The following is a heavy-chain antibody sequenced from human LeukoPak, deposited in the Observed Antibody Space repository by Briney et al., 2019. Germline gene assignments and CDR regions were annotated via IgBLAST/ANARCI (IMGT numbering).Heavy chain of an antibody. CDR2: IWYDGSNK. D-gene: IGHD3-9*01. CDR3: ARDPTYYDILTGYYYGYYFDY. Sequence: GGSLRLSCAASGFTFSSYGVHWVRQAPGKGLEWVAVIWYDGSNKYYADSVKGRFTISRDNSKNTLYLQMNSLRAEDTAVYYCARDPTYYDILTGYYYGYYFDYWGQGTLVTVSS. V-gene: IGHV3-33*01. CDR1: GFTFSSYG. J-gene: IGHJ4*02.